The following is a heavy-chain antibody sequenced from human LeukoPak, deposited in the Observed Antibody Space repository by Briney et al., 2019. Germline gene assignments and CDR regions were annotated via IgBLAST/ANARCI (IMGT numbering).Heavy chain of an antibody. CDR3: AKERGGQDWDFDL. CDR1: GLNFNDND. Sequence: PGGSLRLSCAASGLNFNDNDMDWVRQAPGKGREWVAVIWDEGSNKYYAESVKGRFTISRDISKNMLYLQMNSLRVDDTAVYYCAKERGGQDWDFDLWGRGTLVTVSS. V-gene: IGHV3-33*06. CDR2: IWDEGSNK. D-gene: IGHD3-10*01. J-gene: IGHJ2*01.